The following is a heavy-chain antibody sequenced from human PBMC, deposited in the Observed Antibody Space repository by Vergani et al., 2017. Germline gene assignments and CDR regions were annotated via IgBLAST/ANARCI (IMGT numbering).Heavy chain of an antibody. V-gene: IGHV4-39*01. D-gene: IGHD3-22*01. CDR3: ARQESSGSFPSVPVS. CDR2: IYYSGST. Sequence: QLQLQESGPGLVKPSETLSLTCTVSGGSISSSSYYWGWIRQPPGKGLVWIGSIYYSGSTYYNPSLKSRVTISVDTSKNQFSQKLSSVTAADTAVYYCARQESSGSFPSVPVSWGQGTLVTVSS. J-gene: IGHJ4*02. CDR1: GGSISSSSYY.